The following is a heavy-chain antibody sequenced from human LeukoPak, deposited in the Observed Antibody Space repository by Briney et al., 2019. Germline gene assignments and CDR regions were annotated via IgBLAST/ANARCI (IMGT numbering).Heavy chain of an antibody. CDR2: ISGSGAST. J-gene: IGHJ6*02. V-gene: IGHV3-23*01. CDR1: GFTFSSYA. Sequence: PGGSLRLSCAASGFTFSSYAMNWVRQAPGKGLQWVSVISGSGASTYNADSVQGRFTISRDNSKDTLYLQMNSLRAEDTAVYYCAKTLGYYGSGSYSSHYGMDVWGQGTTVTVSS. CDR3: AKTLGYYGSGSYSSHYGMDV. D-gene: IGHD3-10*01.